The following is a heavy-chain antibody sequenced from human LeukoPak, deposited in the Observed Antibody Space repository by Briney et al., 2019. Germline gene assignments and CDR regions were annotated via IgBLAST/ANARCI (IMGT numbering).Heavy chain of an antibody. J-gene: IGHJ5*02. V-gene: IGHV4-39*02. CDR1: GGSISSSSYY. Sequence: SETLSLTCTVSGGSISSSSYYWGWIRQPPGKGLEWIGSMYYSGNTYYNPSLKSRVTISVDTSKNHLSLKLNSVTAADTAVYYCGRWRDLNCFDPWGQGTLVTVSS. CDR2: MYYSGNT. CDR3: GRWRDLNCFDP. D-gene: IGHD3/OR15-3a*01.